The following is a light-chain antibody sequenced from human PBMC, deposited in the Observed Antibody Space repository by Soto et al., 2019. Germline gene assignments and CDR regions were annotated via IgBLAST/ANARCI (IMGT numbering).Light chain of an antibody. V-gene: IGLV2-11*01. CDR1: SSDVGGYNC. CDR3: CSFAGSPYV. J-gene: IGLJ1*01. CDR2: DVS. Sequence: QSALTQPRSVSGSPGQSVTISFTGTSSDVGGYNCVSWYQQHPGKAPKLMISDVSQRPSGVPDRFSGSKSGNTASLTISGLQAEDEADYYCCSFAGSPYVFGTGTKLTVL.